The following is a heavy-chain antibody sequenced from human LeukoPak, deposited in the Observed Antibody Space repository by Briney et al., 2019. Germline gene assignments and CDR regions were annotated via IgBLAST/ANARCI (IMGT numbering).Heavy chain of an antibody. CDR2: IYPSDSDS. J-gene: IGHJ3*02. D-gene: IGHD2-2*01. V-gene: IGHV5-51*01. CDR3: ARVTVPAAGLTAAFDI. Sequence: GESLKISCKTSGYTLSIYWIGWVRQMPGKGLEWMGIIYPSDSDSRYSPSFQGRVTFSVDKSISTAYLKWTGLKASDTGMYYCARVTVPAAGLTAAFDIWGHGTKVTVSS. CDR1: GYTLSIYW.